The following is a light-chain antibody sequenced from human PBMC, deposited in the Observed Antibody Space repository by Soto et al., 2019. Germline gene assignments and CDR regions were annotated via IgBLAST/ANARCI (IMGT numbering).Light chain of an antibody. CDR2: AAY. Sequence: DSQMTQSPYSLSASVGDRVTITCRASHVIRNDLGWYQQKPGKAPKRLIYAAYTLQSGVPSRFSGSGSGTEFTLTISSLQAEDFATYYCLQHYSYSWTFGQGTKVDIK. J-gene: IGKJ1*01. V-gene: IGKV1-17*01. CDR3: LQHYSYSWT. CDR1: HVIRND.